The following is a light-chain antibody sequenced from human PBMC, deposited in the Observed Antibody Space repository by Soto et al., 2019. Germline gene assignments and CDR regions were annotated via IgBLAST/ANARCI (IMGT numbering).Light chain of an antibody. CDR2: DTS. Sequence: IQMTQSPSSLSASVGDRVTITCRASQSLSGWLAWYQQKPGKAPQILIYDTSSLKSGVPSRFSGSGSGTEFSLSISSLQHDDFATYYCQQYNSYSRTFGQGTKVDIK. CDR3: QQYNSYSRT. J-gene: IGKJ1*01. CDR1: QSLSGW. V-gene: IGKV1-5*01.